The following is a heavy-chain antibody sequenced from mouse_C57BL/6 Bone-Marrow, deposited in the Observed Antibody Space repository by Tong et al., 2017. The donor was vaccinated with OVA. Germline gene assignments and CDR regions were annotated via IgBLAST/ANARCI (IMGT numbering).Heavy chain of an antibody. CDR3: ARPMYYGSRCAMDY. D-gene: IGHD1-1*01. CDR2: INSDGGKT. V-gene: IGHV5-2*01. CDR1: EYEFTSHD. Sequence: EVQLQESGGGLVQPGESLKLSCASNEYEFTSHDMSWVRKTPEKRLELVAAINSDGGKTYYPDTMERQFIISRDNTKKTQYLQMRSRRSEDTALNYCARPMYYGSRCAMDYWGQGTSVTVSS. J-gene: IGHJ4*01.